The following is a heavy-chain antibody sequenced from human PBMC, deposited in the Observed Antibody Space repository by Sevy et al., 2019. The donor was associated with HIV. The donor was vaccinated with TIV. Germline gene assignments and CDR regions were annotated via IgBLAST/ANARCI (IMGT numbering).Heavy chain of an antibody. CDR2: ISYDGSDT. V-gene: IGHV3-30-3*01. D-gene: IGHD4-17*01. Sequence: GGSLRLSCAASGFAFSNYYAMHWVRQAPGKGLEWVARISYDGSDTYYADSVKGRFTVSRDNFKNTLFLQMNSLTTEDTAVYYCARPRANYVDHYFFYAMDVWGQGTTVTVSS. CDR3: ARPRANYVDHYFFYAMDV. J-gene: IGHJ6*02. CDR1: GFAFSNYYA.